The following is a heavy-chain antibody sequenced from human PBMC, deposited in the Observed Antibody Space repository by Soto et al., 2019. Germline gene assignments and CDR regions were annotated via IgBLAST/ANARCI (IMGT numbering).Heavy chain of an antibody. CDR1: GASISSDTW. V-gene: IGHV4-4*02. D-gene: IGHD3-16*01. Sequence: QVHLQESGPGLVKPSGTLSLTCVVSGASISSDTWWSWVRQAPGRGLEWIGEVWHSGSTNYNPSLKGRVTISVDKSMTRFSLKLTSVAAADTGVYYCTRGGKLWSDLSFYYAMDVWGQGTTVTVSS. CDR2: VWHSGST. CDR3: TRGGKLWSDLSFYYAMDV. J-gene: IGHJ6*01.